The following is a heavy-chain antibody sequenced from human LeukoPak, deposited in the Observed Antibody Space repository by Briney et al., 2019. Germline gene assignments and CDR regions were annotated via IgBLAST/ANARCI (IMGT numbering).Heavy chain of an antibody. CDR1: GFTFSSYA. V-gene: IGHV3-30-3*01. Sequence: GGSLRLSCAASGFTFSSYAMHWVRQAPGKGLEWVAVISYDGSNKYYADSVEGRFTISRDNSKNTLYLQMNSLRAEDTAVYYCARVYDRSGWYVDAFDIWGQGTMVTVSS. D-gene: IGHD6-19*01. CDR2: ISYDGSNK. J-gene: IGHJ3*02. CDR3: ARVYDRSGWYVDAFDI.